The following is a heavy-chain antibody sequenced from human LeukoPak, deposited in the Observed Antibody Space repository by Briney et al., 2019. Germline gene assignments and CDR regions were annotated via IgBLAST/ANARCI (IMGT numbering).Heavy chain of an antibody. J-gene: IGHJ5*02. CDR2: IYPGDSDT. D-gene: IGHD6-19*01. CDR3: ARLVGIAVTGNWFDP. V-gene: IGHV5-51*01. Sequence: GESLKISCKGSGYSFTSYWIGWVRPMPGKGLEWMGIIYPGDSDTRYSPSFQGQVTISADKSISTAYLQWSSLKASDTAMYYCARLVGIAVTGNWFDPWGQGTLVTVSS. CDR1: GYSFTSYW.